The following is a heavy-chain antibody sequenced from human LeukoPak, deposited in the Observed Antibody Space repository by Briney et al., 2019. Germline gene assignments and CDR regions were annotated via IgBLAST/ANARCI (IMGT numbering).Heavy chain of an antibody. CDR3: ARDPGLWFGIRPH. D-gene: IGHD3-10*01. Sequence: PGGSLRLSCAASGFTFSSYSMNWVRQAPGKGLEWVSSISSNSSYIYYADSVKGRFTISRDNAKNSLYLQMNSLRAEETAVYYCARDPGLWFGIRPHWGQGTLVTVSS. CDR1: GFTFSSYS. J-gene: IGHJ4*02. V-gene: IGHV3-21*01. CDR2: ISSNSSYI.